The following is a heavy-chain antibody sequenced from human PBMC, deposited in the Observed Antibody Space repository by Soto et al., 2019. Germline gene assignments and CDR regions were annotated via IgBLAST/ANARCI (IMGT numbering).Heavy chain of an antibody. D-gene: IGHD2-2*01. J-gene: IGHJ3*02. Sequence: GGSLRLSCAASGVTFSRYAMHWVRKAPVKGPEWVAVISYDGTEKYYADSVKGRFTISRDNAKNSLYLQMNSLRAEDTAVYYCARDVLVPGAFDIWGQGTMVTVSS. V-gene: IGHV3-30-3*01. CDR3: ARDVLVPGAFDI. CDR2: ISYDGTEK. CDR1: GVTFSRYA.